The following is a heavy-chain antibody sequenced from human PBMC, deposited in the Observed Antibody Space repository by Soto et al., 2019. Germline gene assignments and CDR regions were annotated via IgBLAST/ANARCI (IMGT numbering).Heavy chain of an antibody. CDR3: AKDWHSNCYYRGFHY. CDR1: GFTFDDYA. Sequence: PGGSLGLSCAVSGFTFDDYAMHWVRQVPGKGLEWVAGISWNSDNILYADSVKGRFIISRDNAKNSLYLQMNSLRPEDTALYYCAKDWHSNCYYRGFHYWGQGALVTGAS. J-gene: IGHJ4*02. D-gene: IGHD6-25*01. CDR2: ISWNSDNI. V-gene: IGHV3-9*01.